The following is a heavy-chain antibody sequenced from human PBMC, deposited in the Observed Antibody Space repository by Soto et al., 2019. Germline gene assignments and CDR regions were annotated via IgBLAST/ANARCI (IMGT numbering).Heavy chain of an antibody. CDR3: ARADFVNDY. CDR2: IYHSGST. V-gene: IGHV4-38-2*01. CDR1: GYSISSGYY. Sequence: PSETLSLTCAVSGYSISSGYYWGWIRQPPGKGLEWIGSIYHSGSTYYNPSLKSRVTISVDTSKNQFSLKLSSVTAADTAVYYCARADFVNDYWGQGTAVTVSS. J-gene: IGHJ4*02.